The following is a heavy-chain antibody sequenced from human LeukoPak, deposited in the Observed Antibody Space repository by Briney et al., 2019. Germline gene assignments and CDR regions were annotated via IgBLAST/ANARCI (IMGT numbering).Heavy chain of an antibody. Sequence: GGSLRLSCAASGFTFDDYAMHWVRQAPGKGLEWVSGISWNSGSIGYADSVKGRFTISRDNAKNSLYLQMNSLRAEDTALYYCAKDLSREYSYGFFDYWGQGTLVTVSS. CDR3: AKDLSREYSYGFFDY. CDR1: GFTFDDYA. V-gene: IGHV3-9*01. CDR2: ISWNSGSI. D-gene: IGHD5-18*01. J-gene: IGHJ4*02.